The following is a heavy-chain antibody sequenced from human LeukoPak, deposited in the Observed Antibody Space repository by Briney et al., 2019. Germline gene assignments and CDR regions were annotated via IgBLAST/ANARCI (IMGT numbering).Heavy chain of an antibody. CDR1: GGSISSNGYY. CDR2: IYYSGST. CDR3: AREYGDFSRSHYFDH. J-gene: IGHJ4*02. D-gene: IGHD4-17*01. Sequence: SETLSLTCTVSGGSISSNGYYWGWIRQPPGKGLEWIGSIYYSGSTYYNPSLESRVTTSVDTSTNQFSLKLRSVTAADTAVYYCAREYGDFSRSHYFDHWGQGTLVSVSS. V-gene: IGHV4-39*07.